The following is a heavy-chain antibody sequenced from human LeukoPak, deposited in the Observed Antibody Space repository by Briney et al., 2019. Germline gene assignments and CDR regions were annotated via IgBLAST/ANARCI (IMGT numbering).Heavy chain of an antibody. V-gene: IGHV4-34*01. CDR3: ARGQGVEYMTTVTTADY. CDR1: GGSFSGYY. Sequence: PSETLSLTCAVYGGSFSGYYWSWIRQPPGKGLEWIGEINHSGNTNYNPSLKSRVTISVDTSKNQFSLKLSSVTAADTAVYYCARGQGVEYMTTVTTADYWGQGTLVTVSS. CDR2: INHSGNT. J-gene: IGHJ4*02. D-gene: IGHD4-17*01.